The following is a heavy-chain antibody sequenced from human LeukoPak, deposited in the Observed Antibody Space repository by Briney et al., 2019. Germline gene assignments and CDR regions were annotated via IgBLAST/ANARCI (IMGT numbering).Heavy chain of an antibody. D-gene: IGHD6-13*01. CDR3: ARGSSKSWGLTGDY. V-gene: IGHV1-2*02. CDR2: INPNSGGT. J-gene: IGHJ4*02. CDR1: GYTFTDYY. Sequence: GASVKVSCKASGYTFTDYYMHWVRQAPGQGLEWMGWINPNSGGTNYAQKFQGRVTMTRDTSISTAYMELGRLRSDDTAVYYCARGSSKSWGLTGDYWGQGTLVTVSS.